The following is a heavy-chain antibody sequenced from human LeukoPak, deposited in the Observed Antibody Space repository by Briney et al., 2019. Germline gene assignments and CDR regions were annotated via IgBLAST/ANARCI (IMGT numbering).Heavy chain of an antibody. D-gene: IGHD2-15*01. CDR1: GFPFSSYT. CDR2: ISTSGSDI. V-gene: IGHV3-21*05. Sequence: PGGSLRLSCAASGFPFSSYTMNWARQAPGKGLEWVSYISTSGSDIYYADSVKGRFTISRDNAKNSLYLQMNSLRAEDTALYYCARYLHEGGSSFDCWGQGTLVAVSS. CDR3: ARYLHEGGSSFDC. J-gene: IGHJ4*02.